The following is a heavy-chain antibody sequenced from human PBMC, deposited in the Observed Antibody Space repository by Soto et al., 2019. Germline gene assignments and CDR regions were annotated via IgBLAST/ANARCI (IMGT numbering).Heavy chain of an antibody. J-gene: IGHJ5*02. V-gene: IGHV4-30-4*01. CDR2: IYYSGST. D-gene: IGHD2-2*02. CDR1: GGSISSGDYY. CDR3: VVVPAAIGYFRFFDP. Sequence: PSETLSLTCTVSGGSISSGDYYWSWIRQPPGKGLEWIGYIYYSGSTYYNPSLKSRVTISVDTSKNQFSLKLSSVTAADTAVYYCVVVPAAIGYFRFFDPWGQGTLVTVSS.